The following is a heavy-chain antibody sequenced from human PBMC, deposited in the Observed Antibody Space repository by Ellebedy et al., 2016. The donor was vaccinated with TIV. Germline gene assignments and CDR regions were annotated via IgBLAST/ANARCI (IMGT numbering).Heavy chain of an antibody. J-gene: IGHJ4*02. D-gene: IGHD1-1*01. CDR3: ATADLGRNKPGY. CDR2: LRPDGTGK. CDR1: GFTFSNYW. V-gene: IGHV3-7*01. Sequence: GGSLRLXCAASGFTFSNYWMSWVRQAPGKGLEWVAKLRPDGTGKSYVDSVEGRFTISRDNAKNSLYLEMNSLRAEDTAVYYCATADLGRNKPGYWGQGTLVTVSS.